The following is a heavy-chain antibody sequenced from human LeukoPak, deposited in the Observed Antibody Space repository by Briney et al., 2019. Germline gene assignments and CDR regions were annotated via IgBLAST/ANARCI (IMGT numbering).Heavy chain of an antibody. CDR1: GGSFSGYY. Sequence: SETLSLTCAVYGGSFSGYYWSWIRQPPGKGLEWIGEINHSGSTNYNPSLKSRVTISVDTSKNQFSLKLSSVTAADTAVYYCARHEGPEGVDYWGQGTLVTVSS. J-gene: IGHJ4*02. CDR3: ARHEGPEGVDY. CDR2: INHSGST. V-gene: IGHV4-34*01.